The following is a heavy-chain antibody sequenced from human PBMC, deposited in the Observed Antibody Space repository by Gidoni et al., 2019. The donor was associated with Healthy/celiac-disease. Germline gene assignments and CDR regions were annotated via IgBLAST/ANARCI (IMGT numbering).Heavy chain of an antibody. CDR1: GFTFSSYA. CDR2: ISGSGGST. V-gene: IGHV3-23*01. CDR3: AKGYYDFWSGYYTGAPIDY. D-gene: IGHD3-3*01. Sequence: EVQLLESGGGLVQPGGSLRLSCAASGFTFSSYAMSWVRQAPGKGLEWVSVISGSGGSTYYADSVKGRFTISRDNSKNTLYLQMNSLRAEDTAVYYCAKGYYDFWSGYYTGAPIDYWGQGTLVTVSS. J-gene: IGHJ4*02.